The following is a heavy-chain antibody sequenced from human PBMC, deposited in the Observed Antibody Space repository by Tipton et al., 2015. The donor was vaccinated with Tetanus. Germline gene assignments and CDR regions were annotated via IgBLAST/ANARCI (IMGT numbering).Heavy chain of an antibody. CDR3: ARLREIVSRSGWAFDY. V-gene: IGHV4-39*02. J-gene: IGHJ4*02. D-gene: IGHD3-10*01. CDR1: GGSMSGSGHY. CDR2: ISYSVRT. Sequence: TLSLTCIVSGGSMSGSGHYGAWVCQSPGKGLEWIRSISYSVRTYYSPSLKSRVTMSVDTSKKDFSVRLGSVTAADTAVYYCARLREIVSRSGWAFDYWGQGILVTVSS.